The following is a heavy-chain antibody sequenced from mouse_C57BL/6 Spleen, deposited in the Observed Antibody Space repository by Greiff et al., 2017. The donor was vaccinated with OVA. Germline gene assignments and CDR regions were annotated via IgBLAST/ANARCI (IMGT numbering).Heavy chain of an antibody. J-gene: IGHJ4*01. CDR2: INPSTGGT. D-gene: IGHD4-1*01. V-gene: IGHV1-42*01. Sequence: SGPELVKPGASVKISCKASGYSFTGYYMNWVKQSPEKSLEWIGEINPSTGGTTYNQKFKAKATLTVDKSSSTAYMQLKSLTSEDSAVYYCARFPWAYAMDYWGQGTSVTVSS. CDR3: ARFPWAYAMDY. CDR1: GYSFTGYY.